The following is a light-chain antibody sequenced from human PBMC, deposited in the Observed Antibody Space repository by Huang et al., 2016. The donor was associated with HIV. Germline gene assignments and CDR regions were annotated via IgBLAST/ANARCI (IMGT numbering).Light chain of an antibody. V-gene: IGKV1-5*03. Sequence: DIQMTQSPSTLSASVGDRVTITCRASQRIGSWLAWYQQKPGKAPKLLIYQASSLESGVPARFSGSGSGTEFTLTISSLQPDDFVTLFCQQYSSFPWTFGQGTKLEIK. CDR3: QQYSSFPWT. J-gene: IGKJ2*02. CDR2: QAS. CDR1: QRIGSW.